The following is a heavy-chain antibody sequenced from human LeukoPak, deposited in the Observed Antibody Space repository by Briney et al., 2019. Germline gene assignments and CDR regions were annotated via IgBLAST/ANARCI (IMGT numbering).Heavy chain of an antibody. D-gene: IGHD5-18*01. CDR2: INHSGST. Sequence: SETLSLTCAVYGGSFSGYYWSWIRQPPGKGLEWIGGINHSGSTNYNPSLKSRVTISVDTSKNQFSLKLSSVTAADTAVYCCARGGYSYGIRFDYWGQGTLVTVSS. CDR1: GGSFSGYY. J-gene: IGHJ4*02. CDR3: ARGGYSYGIRFDY. V-gene: IGHV4-34*01.